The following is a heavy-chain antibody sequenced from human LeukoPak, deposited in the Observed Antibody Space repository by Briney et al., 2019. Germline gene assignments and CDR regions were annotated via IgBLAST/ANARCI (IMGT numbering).Heavy chain of an antibody. CDR1: GYTLTELS. CDR2: FDPEDGET. Sequence: ASVKVSCKVSGYTLTELSTHWVRQAPGKGLEWMGGFDPEDGETIYAQKFQGRVTMTEDTSTDTAYMELSSLRSEDTAVYYCATGFRYSSTSFDYWGQGTLVTVSS. V-gene: IGHV1-24*01. J-gene: IGHJ4*02. D-gene: IGHD6-13*01. CDR3: ATGFRYSSTSFDY.